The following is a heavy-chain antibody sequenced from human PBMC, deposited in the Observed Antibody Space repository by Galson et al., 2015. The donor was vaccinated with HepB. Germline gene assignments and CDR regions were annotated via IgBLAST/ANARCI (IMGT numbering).Heavy chain of an antibody. CDR2: ISGNGGGT. J-gene: IGHJ3*02. Sequence: SLRLSCAAYGFTFSNYAMTWVRQAPGKGLEWVSAISGNGGGTYYADSVKGRFAISRDNSKNTLYLQMTSLRADDTAVYYCAKELIGNQGSWNYAGDALDIWGHGPMVTGSP. D-gene: IGHD1-7*01. CDR1: GFTFSNYA. V-gene: IGHV3-23*01. CDR3: AKELIGNQGSWNYAGDALDI.